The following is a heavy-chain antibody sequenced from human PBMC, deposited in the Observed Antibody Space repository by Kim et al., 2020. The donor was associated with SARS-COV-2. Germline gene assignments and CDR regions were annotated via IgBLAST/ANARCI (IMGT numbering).Heavy chain of an antibody. CDR2: VYYSGST. Sequence: SETLSLTCAVSGGSIRSTNNYWGWIRQPPGKGLEWIGSVYYSGSTYYNPSLKSRVTISVDTSKNQFSLKLNSMTAADTAVYYCAGYRRYCGGGSCWETYNWCDPGGQGTIVTVSS. V-gene: IGHV4-39*01. D-gene: IGHD2-15*01. J-gene: IGHJ5*02. CDR3: AGYRRYCGGGSCWETYNWCDP. CDR1: GGSIRSTNNY.